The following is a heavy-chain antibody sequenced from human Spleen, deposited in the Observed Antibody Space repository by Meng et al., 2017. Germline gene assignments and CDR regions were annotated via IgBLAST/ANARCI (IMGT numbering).Heavy chain of an antibody. CDR1: GFTFSSYW. V-gene: IGHV3-7*03. CDR2: IKYDGSEK. CDR3: ARGFFTVTKGFDY. Sequence: GESLKISCAASGFTFSSYWMSWVRQAPGRGLEWVASIKYDGSEKYYVDSVKGRFTISRDNAKNSLYLQMNSLRAADTAVYYCARGFFTVTKGFDYWGQGTLVTVSS. J-gene: IGHJ4*02. D-gene: IGHD4-17*01.